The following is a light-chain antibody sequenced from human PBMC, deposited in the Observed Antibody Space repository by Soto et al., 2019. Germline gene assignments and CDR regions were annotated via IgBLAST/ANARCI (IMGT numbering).Light chain of an antibody. J-gene: IGLJ1*01. V-gene: IGLV1-40*01. Sequence: QSVLTQPPSVSGAPGQRVTISCTGSSANIGAAYNVDWYQQLPGTAPKLLIYGDNNRPSGVPDRFSGSKSGTSASLAITGLQPEDEADYYCQSYDSSLTTFVFGTGTKVTVL. CDR1: SANIGAAYN. CDR3: QSYDSSLTTFV. CDR2: GDN.